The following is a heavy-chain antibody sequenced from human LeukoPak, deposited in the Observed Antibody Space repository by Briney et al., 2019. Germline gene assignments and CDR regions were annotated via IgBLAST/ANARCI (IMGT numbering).Heavy chain of an antibody. CDR1: GFTFSSYW. CDR2: ISDGGSTT. J-gene: IGHJ4*02. Sequence: GGSLRLSCAASGFTFSSYWMHWVRQAPGKGLVWVSRISDGGSTTTYADPVKGRFTISRDNAKNTLYLQMNGLRAEDTAVYYCSRSAYYDGSGNYYDYWGQGTLVTVSS. V-gene: IGHV3-74*01. D-gene: IGHD3-22*01. CDR3: SRSAYYDGSGNYYDY.